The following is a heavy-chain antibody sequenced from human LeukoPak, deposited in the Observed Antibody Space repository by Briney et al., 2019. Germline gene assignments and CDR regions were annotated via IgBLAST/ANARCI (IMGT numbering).Heavy chain of an antibody. CDR1: GFTFSTYW. J-gene: IGHJ4*02. Sequence: GGSLRLSCAASGFTFSTYWMHWVRQAPGKGLVWVSHINSDGSSTDYADSVKGRFTISRDNAKNTLYLEMNSLRAEDTAVYYCARSGGYTGFDYWGQGILVTGSS. CDR2: INSDGSST. V-gene: IGHV3-74*01. D-gene: IGHD1-26*01. CDR3: ARSGGYTGFDY.